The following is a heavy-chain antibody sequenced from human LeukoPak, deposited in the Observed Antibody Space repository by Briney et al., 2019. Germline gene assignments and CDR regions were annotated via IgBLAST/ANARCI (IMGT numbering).Heavy chain of an antibody. Sequence: GGSLRLSCAASGFTFSSYAMSWVRQAPGKGLEWVSDISGSGGNTYYADSVKGRFTISRDNSKNTLDLQMNSLRAEDTAVYYCAKDFQDITIFGVVTTYFDYWGQGTLVTVSS. J-gene: IGHJ4*02. CDR1: GFTFSSYA. CDR3: AKDFQDITIFGVVTTYFDY. CDR2: ISGSGGNT. V-gene: IGHV3-23*01. D-gene: IGHD3-3*01.